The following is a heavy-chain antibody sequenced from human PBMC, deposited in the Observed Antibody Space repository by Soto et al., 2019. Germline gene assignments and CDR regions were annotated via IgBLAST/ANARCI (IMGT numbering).Heavy chain of an antibody. D-gene: IGHD5-12*01. CDR1: GGPISSGGYS. CDR2: IYHSGST. J-gene: IGHJ4*02. Sequence: TSETLSLTCAVSGGPISSGGYSWSWIRQPPGKGLEWIGYIYHSGSTYYNPSLKSRVTISVDRSKNQFSLKLSSVTAADTAVYYCAGGPGVARNYWGQGTLVTVSS. V-gene: IGHV4-30-2*01. CDR3: AGGPGVARNY.